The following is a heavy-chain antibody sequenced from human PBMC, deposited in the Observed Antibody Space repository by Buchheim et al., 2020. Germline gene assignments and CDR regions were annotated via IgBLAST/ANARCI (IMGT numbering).Heavy chain of an antibody. V-gene: IGHV3-23*01. J-gene: IGHJ6*02. CDR1: GFTFSNYA. D-gene: IGHD6-13*01. CDR2: ISGSGDNT. Sequence: EVQLLESGGGLVQPGGSLRLSCAASGFTFSNYAITWVRQAPGKGLEWVSVISGSGDNTYYADSVKGRFTISRDNDNNSLFLQMNSLRAEDTAVYYCARGGYGSSWYAYYYGMDVWGQGTT. CDR3: ARGGYGSSWYAYYYGMDV.